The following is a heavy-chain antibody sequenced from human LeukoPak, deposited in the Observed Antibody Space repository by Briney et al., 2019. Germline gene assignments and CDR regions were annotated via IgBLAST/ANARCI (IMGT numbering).Heavy chain of an antibody. CDR1: GGSISNYY. Sequence: SETLSLTCTVSGGSISNYYWSWIRQPAGRGLEWIGGIYTSGSTNYNPSLKSRVTMSVDNSKNQLSLRPTTVQAADAAVDYCGRTGIGSSYSSGMDVWGQGTTVTVSS. V-gene: IGHV4-4*07. CDR2: IYTSGST. D-gene: IGHD6-6*01. J-gene: IGHJ6*02. CDR3: GRTGIGSSYSSGMDV.